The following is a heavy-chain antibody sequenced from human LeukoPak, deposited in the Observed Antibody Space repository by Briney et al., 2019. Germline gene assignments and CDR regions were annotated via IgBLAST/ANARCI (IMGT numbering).Heavy chain of an antibody. V-gene: IGHV3-23*01. CDR2: ITGSGGST. CDR1: GFTFSSYA. Sequence: GGSLRLSCAASGFTFSSYAMSWVRQAPGKGLEWVSAITGSGGSTYYADSVKGRFTISRDNSKNTLYLQMNSLRAEDTAVYYCAKRSRYSSGGSCYSWFDYWGQGTLVTVSS. J-gene: IGHJ4*02. D-gene: IGHD2-15*01. CDR3: AKRSRYSSGGSCYSWFDY.